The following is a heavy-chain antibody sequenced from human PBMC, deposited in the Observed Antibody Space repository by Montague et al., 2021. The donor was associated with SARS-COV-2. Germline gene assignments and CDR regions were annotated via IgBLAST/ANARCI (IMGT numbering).Heavy chain of an antibody. CDR3: ATLPSGITIFGVVQGYYFDD. D-gene: IGHD3-3*01. V-gene: IGHV4-39*01. Sequence: SETLSLTCTVSGASISSRSYYWGWIRQPPGKGLEWIGFKYYSGSTYYNPTLKSRVTISVDTSKNPLSLKLSSVTAADTAVYYCATLPSGITIFGVVQGYYFDDWGQGTLVTVSS. J-gene: IGHJ4*02. CDR1: GASISSRSYY. CDR2: KYYSGST.